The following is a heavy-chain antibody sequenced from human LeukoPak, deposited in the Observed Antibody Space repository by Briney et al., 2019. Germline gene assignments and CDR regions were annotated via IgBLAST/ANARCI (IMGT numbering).Heavy chain of an antibody. CDR2: IIPIFGTA. D-gene: IGHD3-16*01. Sequence: SVKVSCKASGGTFSSYAISWVRQAPGQGLEWMGEIIPIFGTANYAQKFQGRVTITADESTSTAYMELSSLRSEDTAVYYCARGGSYYYYMDVWGKGTTVTVSS. V-gene: IGHV1-69*13. J-gene: IGHJ6*03. CDR1: GGTFSSYA. CDR3: ARGGSYYYYMDV.